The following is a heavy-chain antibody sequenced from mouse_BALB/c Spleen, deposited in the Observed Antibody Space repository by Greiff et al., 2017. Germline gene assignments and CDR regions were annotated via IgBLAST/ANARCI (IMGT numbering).Heavy chain of an antibody. Sequence: VQRVESGPGLVAPSQSLSITCTVSGFSLTSYGVHWVRQPPGKGLEWLGVIWAGGSTNYNSALMSRLSISKDNSKSQVFLKMNSLQTDDTAMYYCARAYYGSSYEYFDVWGAGTTVTVSS. J-gene: IGHJ1*01. CDR2: IWAGGST. D-gene: IGHD1-1*01. V-gene: IGHV2-9*02. CDR3: ARAYYGSSYEYFDV. CDR1: GFSLTSYG.